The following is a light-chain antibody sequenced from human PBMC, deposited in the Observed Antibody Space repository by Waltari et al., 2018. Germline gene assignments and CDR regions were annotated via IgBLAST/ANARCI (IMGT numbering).Light chain of an antibody. J-gene: IGKJ2*01. Sequence: EIVLTQSPATLYLSPGETATLSCRASQSVSHYLGWYQQKPGQAPRLLIYDASKSATGIPARFRGSGSGTDFTLTISSLEPEDFAVYYCQQRTNWPPGYTFGQGTNLQIK. CDR1: QSVSHY. CDR3: QQRTNWPPGYT. V-gene: IGKV3-11*01. CDR2: DAS.